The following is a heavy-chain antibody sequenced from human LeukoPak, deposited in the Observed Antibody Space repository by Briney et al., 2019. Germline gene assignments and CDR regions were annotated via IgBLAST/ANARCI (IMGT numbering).Heavy chain of an antibody. CDR1: GDSVSSRNYL. Sequence: PSETLSLTCTVSGDSVSSRNYLWGWIRQPPGKGLEWIGYFSYSGSTNYNPSLKSRVTISVDTSKNQFSLKLSSVTAADTAVYYCARGPLDSGYTYFDYWGQGTLVSVAS. D-gene: IGHD5-12*01. CDR2: FSYSGST. J-gene: IGHJ4*02. CDR3: ARGPLDSGYTYFDY. V-gene: IGHV4-61*01.